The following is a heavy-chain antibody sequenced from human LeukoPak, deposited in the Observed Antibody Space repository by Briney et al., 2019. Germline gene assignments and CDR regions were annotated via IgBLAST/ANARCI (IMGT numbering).Heavy chain of an antibody. V-gene: IGHV1-69*04. CDR1: GGIFSSYA. Sequence: ASVKVSCKASGGIFSSYAISWVRQAPGQGLEWMGRIIPILGIANYAQRFQGRVTITADKSTSTAYMELSSLRSEDTAVYYCARDRAVAGTDFDYWGQGTLVTVSS. CDR3: ARDRAVAGTDFDY. J-gene: IGHJ4*02. CDR2: IIPILGIA. D-gene: IGHD6-19*01.